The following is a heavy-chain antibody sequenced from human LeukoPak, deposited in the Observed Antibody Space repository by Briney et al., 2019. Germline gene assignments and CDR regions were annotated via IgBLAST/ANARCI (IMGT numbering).Heavy chain of an antibody. CDR1: GGTFSIYA. J-gene: IGHJ4*02. V-gene: IGHV1-69*13. CDR3: ARLPTYGDYPAGY. D-gene: IGHD4-17*01. CDR2: IIPIFGTA. Sequence: SVKVSCKASGGTFSIYAISWVRQAPGQGLEWMGGIIPIFGTANYAQKFQGRVTITADESTSTAYMELSSLRSEDTAVYYCARLPTYGDYPAGYWGQGTLVTVSS.